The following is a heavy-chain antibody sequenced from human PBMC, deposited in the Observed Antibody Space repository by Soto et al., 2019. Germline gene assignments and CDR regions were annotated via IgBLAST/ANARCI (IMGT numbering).Heavy chain of an antibody. CDR2: ISYNGRNK. Sequence: QEQLVESGGGVVQPGRSLRLSCAASGFTFSSFGMHWVRQAPGKGLEWVAVISYNGRNKFYADSVTGRFTISRDNSNNMLYLQMNSLRSEDTAVYYCAKETQSVGWFGYWGHGSLVTVSS. CDR3: AKETQSVGWFGY. J-gene: IGHJ5*01. D-gene: IGHD1-26*01. CDR1: GFTFSSFG. V-gene: IGHV3-30*18.